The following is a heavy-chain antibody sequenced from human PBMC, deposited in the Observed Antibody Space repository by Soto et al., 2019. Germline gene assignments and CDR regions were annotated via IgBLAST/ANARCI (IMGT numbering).Heavy chain of an antibody. J-gene: IGHJ6*03. CDR1: GGSISSSSYY. D-gene: IGHD3-3*01. CDR3: ARALYYDFWSCYYTANYYYYYMDV. CDR2: IYYSGST. V-gene: IGHV4-39*01. Sequence: SETLSLTCTVSGGSISSSSYYWGWIRQPPGKGLEWIGSIYYSGSTYYNPSLKSRVTISVDTSKNQFSLKLSSVTAADTAVYYCARALYYDFWSCYYTANYYYYYMDVWGKGTTVTVSS.